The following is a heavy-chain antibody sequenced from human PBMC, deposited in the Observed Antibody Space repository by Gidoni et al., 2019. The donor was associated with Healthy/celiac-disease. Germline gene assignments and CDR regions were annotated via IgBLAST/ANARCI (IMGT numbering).Heavy chain of an antibody. CDR3: TTDGYYDSSGYYPVDNWFDP. D-gene: IGHD3-22*01. J-gene: IGHJ5*02. V-gene: IGHV3-15*01. CDR1: GLTRTNSW. Sequence: EVQLVASGGCLVKPGGCLRLPCVSSGLTRTNSWTRWVGQAPGKELEWVGRIKSKTDGGTTDYAAPVKGRFTISRDDSKNTLYLQMNSLKTEDTAVYYCTTDGYYDSSGYYPVDNWFDPWGQGTLVTVSS. CDR2: IKSKTDGGTT.